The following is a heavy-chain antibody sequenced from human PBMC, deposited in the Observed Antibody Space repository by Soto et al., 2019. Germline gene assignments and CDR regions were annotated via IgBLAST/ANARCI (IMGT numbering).Heavy chain of an antibody. J-gene: IGHJ3*02. CDR2: IRSKAYGGTT. CDR3: TAIRFLETLDAFDI. CDR1: GFTLGDYA. V-gene: IGHV3-49*03. Sequence: TGGSLRLSCTASGFTLGDYAMSWFRPAPGKGLEWVGFIRSKAYGGTTEYAASVKGRFTISRDDSKSIAYLQMNSLKTEDTAVYYCTAIRFLETLDAFDIWGQGTMVTVSS. D-gene: IGHD3-3*01.